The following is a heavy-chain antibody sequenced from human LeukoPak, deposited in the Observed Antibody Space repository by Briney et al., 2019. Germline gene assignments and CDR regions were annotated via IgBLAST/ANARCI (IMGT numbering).Heavy chain of an antibody. Sequence: SVKVSCKASGGTFSSYAISWVRQAPGQRLEWMGRIIPILGIANYAQKFQGRVTITADKSTSTAYMELSSLRSEDTAVYYCARGYYDYVWGSYRSYYFDYWGQGTLVTVSS. J-gene: IGHJ4*02. CDR2: IIPILGIA. V-gene: IGHV1-69*04. CDR3: ARGYYDYVWGSYRSYYFDY. CDR1: GGTFSSYA. D-gene: IGHD3-16*02.